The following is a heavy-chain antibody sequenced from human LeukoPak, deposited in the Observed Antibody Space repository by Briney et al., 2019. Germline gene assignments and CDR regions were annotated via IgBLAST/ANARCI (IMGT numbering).Heavy chain of an antibody. J-gene: IGHJ6*03. CDR3: ARGRKNILTGYYHYYYMDV. Sequence: SEALSLTCTVSGGSISSYYWSWIRQPPGKGLEWIGSIYYTGSTYYNPSLKSRVTISIDTSKNQFSLKLSSVTAADTAVYYCARGRKNILTGYYHYYYMDVWGKGTTVTVSS. CDR1: GGSISSYY. CDR2: IYYTGST. D-gene: IGHD3-9*01. V-gene: IGHV4-59*12.